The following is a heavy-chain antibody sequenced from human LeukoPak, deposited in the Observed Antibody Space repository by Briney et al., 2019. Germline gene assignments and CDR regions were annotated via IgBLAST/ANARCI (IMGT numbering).Heavy chain of an antibody. J-gene: IGHJ2*01. Sequence: SQTLSLTCTVSGGSVSSGGNYWGWVRQLPGKGLEWIGYIHHTGSAYFNPSLKSRVTVSVDTSENQFSLKLSSATAADTAIYYCARDRHRSGYWYFDLWGRGILVTVSS. CDR3: ARDRHRSGYWYFDL. CDR1: GGSVSSGGNY. V-gene: IGHV4-31*03. CDR2: IHHTGSA.